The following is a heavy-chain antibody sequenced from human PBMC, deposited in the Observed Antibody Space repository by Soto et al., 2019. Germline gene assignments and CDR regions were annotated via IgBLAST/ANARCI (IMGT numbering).Heavy chain of an antibody. J-gene: IGHJ5*01. CDR3: ARSDGYNFNWLDS. V-gene: IGHV1-8*01. Sequence: QVQLVQSGAEVKTPGASVKVSCKASGYTFATYDINWVRQAPGQGLEWMGWMNPNSGNTGYAQKFQGRLTMTRDTGLSVANMELSRLRNEDTAVYYCARSDGYNFNWLDSWGQGTLVTVSA. CDR1: GYTFATYD. D-gene: IGHD2-21*01. CDR2: MNPNSGNT.